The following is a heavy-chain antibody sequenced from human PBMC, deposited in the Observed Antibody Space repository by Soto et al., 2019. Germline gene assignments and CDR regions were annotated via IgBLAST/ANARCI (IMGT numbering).Heavy chain of an antibody. CDR1: GFTFNTYG. D-gene: IGHD2-21*02. Sequence: EVQLLESGGGLVQPGGSLTLSCAASGFTFNTYGMTWVRQAPGKGLEWVSTVSGSGGGTYYADSVKGRFTISRVNTKNTMYLQMSKLRAEDTAVYFCARIGAYCGGDCYPDFDFWGLGTPVTVSS. CDR2: VSGSGGGT. V-gene: IGHV3-23*01. J-gene: IGHJ4*02. CDR3: ARIGAYCGGDCYPDFDF.